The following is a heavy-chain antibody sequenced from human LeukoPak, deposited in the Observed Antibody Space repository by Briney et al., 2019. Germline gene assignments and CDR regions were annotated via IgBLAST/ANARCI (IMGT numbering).Heavy chain of an antibody. J-gene: IGHJ4*02. CDR3: ARDLPLKMYGGYEDY. D-gene: IGHD5-12*01. V-gene: IGHV1-18*01. Sequence: ASVKVSCKASGYTFTSYGISWVRQAPGQGLEWMGWISAYNGNTNYAQKLQGRVTMTTDTPTSTAYMELRSLRSDDTAVYYCARDLPLKMYGGYEDYWGQGTLVTVSS. CDR2: ISAYNGNT. CDR1: GYTFTSYG.